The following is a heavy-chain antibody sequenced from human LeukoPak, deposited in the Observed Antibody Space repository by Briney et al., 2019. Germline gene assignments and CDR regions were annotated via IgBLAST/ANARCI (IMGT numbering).Heavy chain of an antibody. CDR3: APTAEAYTSWWKA. D-gene: IGHD3-16*01. Sequence: ASVKVSCKASGYKFTDDYMHWVRQAPGQGLEFMGWINPDSGFTNYAQKFKGRVTMTRDTSISTAYLEVRSLTSDDTPVYYCAPTAEAYTSWWKAWGQGTLVTVSS. J-gene: IGHJ5*02. CDR2: INPDSGFT. CDR1: GYKFTDDY. V-gene: IGHV1-2*02.